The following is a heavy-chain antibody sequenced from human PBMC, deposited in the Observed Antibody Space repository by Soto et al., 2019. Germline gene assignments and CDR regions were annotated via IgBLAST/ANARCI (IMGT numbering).Heavy chain of an antibody. D-gene: IGHD3-16*01. CDR1: GGFLSEPY. J-gene: IGHJ5*02. V-gene: IGHV4-34*01. CDR3: VRIRYQLPSSVLWLDP. CDR2: INHVGGT. Sequence: SETLSLTCAVYGGFLSEPYWTWIRQPPGKGLEWIGEINHVGGTNYNPSLKSRVTMSVDTSQNQFSLRLISVTAADTAMYFCVRIRYQLPSSVLWLDPWGQGTPVTVSS.